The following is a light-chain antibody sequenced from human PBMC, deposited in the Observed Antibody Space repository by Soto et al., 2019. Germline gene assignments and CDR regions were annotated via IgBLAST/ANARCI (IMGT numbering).Light chain of an antibody. CDR2: DVS. J-gene: IGLJ1*01. CDR1: SSEVVGYNY. CDR3: SSYTSSSTLEYV. V-gene: IGLV2-14*01. Sequence: QSARTQPASVSGSPGQSITISCTGTSSEVVGYNYVSWYQQHPGKAPKLMIYDVSNRPSGVSNRFSGSKSGNTASLTISGLQAEDEADYYCSSYTSSSTLEYVFGTGTKVTVL.